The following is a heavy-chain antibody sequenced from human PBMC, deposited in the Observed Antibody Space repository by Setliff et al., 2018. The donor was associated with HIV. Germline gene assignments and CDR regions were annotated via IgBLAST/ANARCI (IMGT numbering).Heavy chain of an antibody. D-gene: IGHD3-9*01. CDR3: AKDWRYDILTGKPPSDD. J-gene: IGHJ4*02. Sequence: GGSLRLSCAVSGFSVSNKYMTWVRQAPGKGLEWVSIIYSNDYTYYAKSSLYLQMNSLRAEDTAVYYCAKDWRYDILTGKPPSDDWGQGTLVTVSS. CDR2: IYSNDYT. V-gene: IGHV3-66*01. CDR1: GFSVSNKY.